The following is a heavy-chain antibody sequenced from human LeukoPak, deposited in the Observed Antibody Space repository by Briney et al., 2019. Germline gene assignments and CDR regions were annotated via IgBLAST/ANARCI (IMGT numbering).Heavy chain of an antibody. J-gene: IGHJ4*02. CDR3: ARDFELSH. CDR1: GFTFSSYA. D-gene: IGHD3-16*02. V-gene: IGHV3-23*01. CDR2: ISGSGGST. Sequence: GGSLRLSCAAFGFTFSSYAMNWVRQAPGKGLEWVSAISGSGGSTYYADSVKGRFTISRDNSRNTLYLQMNSLRAEDTAVYYCARDFELSHWGQGTLVTVSS.